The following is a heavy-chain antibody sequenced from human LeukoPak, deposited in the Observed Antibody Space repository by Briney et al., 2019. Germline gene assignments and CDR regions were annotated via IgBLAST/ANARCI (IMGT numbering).Heavy chain of an antibody. V-gene: IGHV3-7*01. D-gene: IGHD3-16*01. J-gene: IGHJ4*02. CDR2: INQNGREK. Sequence: GGSLRLSCEVSGLTFSTYWMTWVRQAPGKGLEWVASINQNGREKYYVDSVKGRFTISRDNAKDSLYLQMNSLRDEDTAVYYCARSLGDDWGQGSLVTVCS. CDR1: GLTFSTYW. CDR3: ARSLGDD.